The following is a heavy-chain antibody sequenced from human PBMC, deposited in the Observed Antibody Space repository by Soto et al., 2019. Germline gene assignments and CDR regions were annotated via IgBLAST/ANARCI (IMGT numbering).Heavy chain of an antibody. D-gene: IGHD3-16*01. V-gene: IGHV6-1*01. CDR3: ARGHDGYVDN. Sequence: QVQLQQSGPGLVKPSQTLSLTCAISGDSVSSNSTAWNWIRQSPSRGLEWLGRTYYRSKWYKGYAVSVKSRIPINPDTSKNQCSLQLNSVTPEDTAVYSCARGHDGYVDNWGQGTLVTVSS. CDR1: GDSVSSNSTA. CDR2: TYYRSKWYK. J-gene: IGHJ4*02.